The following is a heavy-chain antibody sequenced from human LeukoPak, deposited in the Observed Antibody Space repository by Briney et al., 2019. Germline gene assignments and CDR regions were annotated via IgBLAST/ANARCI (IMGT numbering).Heavy chain of an antibody. V-gene: IGHV3-11*01. D-gene: IGHD1-26*01. J-gene: IGHJ3*02. CDR2: ISTSSSTI. CDR1: GFTFSDYY. Sequence: GGSPRPSCAASGFTFSDYYMSWIRQAPGKGLEWVSYISTSSSTIYYADSVKGRFTISRDNAKNTLYLQMNSLRAEDTAVYYCARGGSYLSAFDIWGQGTMVTVSS. CDR3: ARGGSYLSAFDI.